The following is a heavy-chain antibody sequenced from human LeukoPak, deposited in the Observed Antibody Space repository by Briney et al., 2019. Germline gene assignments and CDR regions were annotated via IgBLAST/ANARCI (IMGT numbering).Heavy chain of an antibody. D-gene: IGHD3-22*01. V-gene: IGHV4-34*01. CDR3: ARGDRDYYDSSGYYYFPY. Sequence: SETLSLTCAVYGGSFSGYYWSWIRQPPGKGLEWIGEINHSGSTNYHPSLKSRVTISVDTSKNQFSLKLSSVTAADTAVYYCARGDRDYYDSSGYYYFPYWGQGTLVTVSS. CDR2: INHSGST. CDR1: GGSFSGYY. J-gene: IGHJ4*02.